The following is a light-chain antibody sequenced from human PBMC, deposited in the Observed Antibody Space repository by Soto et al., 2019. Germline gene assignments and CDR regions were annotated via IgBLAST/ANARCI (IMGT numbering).Light chain of an antibody. CDR1: SSDVGGYNY. J-gene: IGLJ3*02. CDR2: EVN. V-gene: IGLV2-8*01. Sequence: QSALTQPPSASGSPGQSVAISCTGTSSDVGGYNYVSWYQQHPGKAPKLMIYEVNKRPSGVPDRFSGSKSGNTASLTVSGLQAEDEADYYCSSYAGSYIWVFGGGTKLTVL. CDR3: SSYAGSYIWV.